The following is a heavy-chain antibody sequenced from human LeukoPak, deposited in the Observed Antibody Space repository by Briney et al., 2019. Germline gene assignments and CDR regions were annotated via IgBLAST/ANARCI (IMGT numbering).Heavy chain of an antibody. CDR3: ASGPPMVRGAMADY. J-gene: IGHJ4*02. Sequence: PGGSLRLSWAASGFTFSDSYMSWIRQAPGKGRDWVSYISSSGSTIYYADSVKGRFTISRDNAKNSLYLQMNSLRAEDTAVYYCASGPPMVRGAMADYWGQGTLVTVSS. CDR1: GFTFSDSY. D-gene: IGHD3-10*01. CDR2: ISSSGSTI. V-gene: IGHV3-11*01.